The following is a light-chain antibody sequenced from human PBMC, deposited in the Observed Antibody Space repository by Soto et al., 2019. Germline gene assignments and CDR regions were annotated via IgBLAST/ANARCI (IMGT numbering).Light chain of an antibody. V-gene: IGKV1-33*01. CDR1: QDISNY. CDR3: QQYDNPPLT. J-gene: IGKJ4*01. Sequence: DIQMTQSKSSLSASIGDRVTITCQASQDISNYLNWYQQKPGNAPKLLIYDASNLETGVTSRFSGGGSATYFTFTISSLQPEDIATYYCQQYDNPPLTFGGGTKVDI. CDR2: DAS.